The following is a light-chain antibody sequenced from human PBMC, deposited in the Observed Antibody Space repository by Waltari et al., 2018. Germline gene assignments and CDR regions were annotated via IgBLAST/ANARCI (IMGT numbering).Light chain of an antibody. CDR1: SRGVGSSNA. CDR3: CSYAGSTTLI. Sequence: HSALTQPASVSGSPGQSLTISCTGPSRGVGSSNAVSWYQQQPGKVPKLMIYDVSKRPSGVSDRFSGSKSDNTASLTISGLQAEDEADYYCCSYAGSTTLIFGGGTKLTVL. V-gene: IGLV2-23*02. CDR2: DVS. J-gene: IGLJ2*01.